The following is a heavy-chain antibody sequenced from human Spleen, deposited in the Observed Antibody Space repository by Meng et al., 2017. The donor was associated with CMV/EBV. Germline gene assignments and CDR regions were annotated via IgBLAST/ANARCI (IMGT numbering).Heavy chain of an antibody. V-gene: IGHV4-39*07. CDR3: ARAQYYDFWSGYRPTLLFDY. CDR1: GFTFSSYA. Sequence: GSLRLSCAASGFTFSSYAMSWVRQAPGKGLEWIGSIYYSGSTYYNPSLKSRVTISVDTSKNQFSLKLSSVTAADTAVYYCARAQYYDFWSGYRPTLLFDYWGQGTLVTVSS. J-gene: IGHJ4*02. CDR2: IYYSGST. D-gene: IGHD3-3*01.